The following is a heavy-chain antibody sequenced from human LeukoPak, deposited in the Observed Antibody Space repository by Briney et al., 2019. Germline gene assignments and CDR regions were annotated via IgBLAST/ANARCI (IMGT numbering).Heavy chain of an antibody. J-gene: IGHJ5*02. D-gene: IGHD2-21*02. Sequence: SETLSLTCTVSGDSISGSTYYWTWIRQPPGRGLEWIGSIYYSGRSHSNPSLKSRLTMSVDMSKNQFSLKLRSVTAADTAVYYCARDKFMTAGYNWFDPWGQGTLVTVSS. CDR1: GDSISGSTYY. CDR3: ARDKFMTAGYNWFDP. V-gene: IGHV4-39*07. CDR2: IYYSGRS.